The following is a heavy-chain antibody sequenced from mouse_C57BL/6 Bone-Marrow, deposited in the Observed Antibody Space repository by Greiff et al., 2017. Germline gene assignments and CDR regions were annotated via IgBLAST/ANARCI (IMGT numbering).Heavy chain of an antibody. V-gene: IGHV1-74*01. CDR3: AIPSTLVTYYSAMDC. CDR1: GYTFTSYW. CDR2: IHPSDSDT. D-gene: IGHD1-1*01. Sequence: QVQLQQPGAELVKSGASVKVSCKASGYTFTSYWMHRVKQRPVQGLEWIGRIHPSDSDTNYNQKFKGKATLTVDKSSSTAYMQLSSLTCEDSAVYYFAIPSTLVTYYSAMDCWGHGTSVTDSS. J-gene: IGHJ4*01.